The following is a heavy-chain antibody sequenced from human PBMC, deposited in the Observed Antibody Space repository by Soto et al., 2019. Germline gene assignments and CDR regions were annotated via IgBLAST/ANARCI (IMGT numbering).Heavy chain of an antibody. CDR3: ARPHLDRPTFYGMDV. CDR2: ITISSTTM. V-gene: IGHV3-48*02. Sequence: EEQLVESGGGLVQAGGSLRLSWAASGFILGRNSMMWVRQAPGKGLEWVAYITISSTTMNYADSVKGRFTISRDNANNALYLQMNSLRDEDTAVYYCARPHLDRPTFYGMDVWGQGTTVTVSS. CDR1: GFILGRNS. J-gene: IGHJ6*02. D-gene: IGHD2-2*03.